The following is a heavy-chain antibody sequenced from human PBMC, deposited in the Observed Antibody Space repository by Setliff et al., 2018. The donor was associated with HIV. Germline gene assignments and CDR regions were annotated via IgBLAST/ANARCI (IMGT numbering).Heavy chain of an antibody. CDR1: RFTFNDYW. V-gene: IGHV3-66*02. CDR2: IYSGGST. D-gene: IGHD4-4*01. CDR3: ASLGYGNPSWGY. Sequence: PGGSLRLSCVASRFTFNDYWMSWVRQAPGKGLEWVSVIYSGGSTYYADSVKGRFTISRDNSKNTLYLQMNSLRAEDTAVYYCASLGYGNPSWGYWGQGTLVTVS. J-gene: IGHJ4*02.